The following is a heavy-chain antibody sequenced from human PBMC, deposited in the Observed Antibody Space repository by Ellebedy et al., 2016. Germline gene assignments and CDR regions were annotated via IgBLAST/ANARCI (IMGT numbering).Heavy chain of an antibody. CDR3: ARDSGYDWLVDH. D-gene: IGHD5-12*01. CDR2: VFIDGIVT. J-gene: IGHJ5*02. Sequence: GGSLRLXXAASGFPFTSHNMYWVRQAPGKGLVWVSRVFIDGIVTTYADSVKGRFTISRDNAKNSLYLQMSSLRAEDTAVYYCARDSGYDWLVDHWGQGTLVTVSS. CDR1: GFPFTSHN. V-gene: IGHV3-74*03.